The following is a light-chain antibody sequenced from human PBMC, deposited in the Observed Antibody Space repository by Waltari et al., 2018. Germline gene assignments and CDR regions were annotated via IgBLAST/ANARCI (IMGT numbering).Light chain of an antibody. J-gene: IGLJ3*02. V-gene: IGLV1-51*01. CDR2: ENK. CDR1: SSNIGNNY. CDR3: GTWDSSLSAGV. Sequence: QSVLTQPPSVSAAPGQKVTISCSGSSSNIGNNYVSWYQQLPGTAPKLPIYENKKRPSGIPDRFSGSKSGTSATLGITGLQTGDEADYYCGTWDSSLSAGVFGGGTKLTVL.